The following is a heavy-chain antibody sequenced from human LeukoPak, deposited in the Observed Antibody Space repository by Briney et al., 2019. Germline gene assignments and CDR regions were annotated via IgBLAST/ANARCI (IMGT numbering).Heavy chain of an antibody. J-gene: IGHJ6*02. CDR1: GFTFSSYW. V-gene: IGHV3-74*01. D-gene: IGHD3-10*01. CDR2: INSDGSST. CDR3: ARELITMVRGVDYYYGMDV. Sequence: GGSLRLSCAASGFTFSSYWMHWVRQAPGKGLVWVSRINSDGSSTSYADSVKGRFTISRDNAKNTLYLQMNSLRAEGTAVYYCARELITMVRGVDYYYGMDVWGQGTTVTVSS.